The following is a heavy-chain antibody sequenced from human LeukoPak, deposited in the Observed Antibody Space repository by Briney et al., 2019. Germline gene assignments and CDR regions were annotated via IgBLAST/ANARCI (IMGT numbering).Heavy chain of an antibody. CDR1: GFTFSSYA. CDR2: ISYDGSNK. D-gene: IGHD2-8*02. V-gene: IGHV3-30*04. Sequence: GRSLRLSCAASGFTFSSYAMHWVRQAPGKGLEWVAVISYDGSNKYYADSVKGRFTISRDNSKNTLYLQMNSLRAKDTAVYYCASPVRVGTGAFDIWGQGTMVTVSS. J-gene: IGHJ3*02. CDR3: ASPVRVGTGAFDI.